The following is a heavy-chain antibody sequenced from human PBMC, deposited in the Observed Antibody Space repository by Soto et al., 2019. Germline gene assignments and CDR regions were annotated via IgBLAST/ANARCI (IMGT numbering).Heavy chain of an antibody. CDR2: INHTGST. D-gene: IGHD2-8*01. J-gene: IGHJ5*02. Sequence: SETLSLTCAIYGASFSDYSWSWIRQPPGKGLQWIGEINHTGSTNYSPSLKSRVTISQDTSKNQFFLRLRSVTAADTAVYYCARRPAYTNKRSICFDPWGQGTPVTVSS. V-gene: IGHV4-34*01. CDR3: ARRPAYTNKRSICFDP. CDR1: GASFSDYS.